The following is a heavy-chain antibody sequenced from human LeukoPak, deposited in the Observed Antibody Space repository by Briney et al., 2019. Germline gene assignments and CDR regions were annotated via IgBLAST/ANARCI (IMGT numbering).Heavy chain of an antibody. Sequence: GGSLRLSCAASGFTVSSNYMSWVRQAPGKGLEWVAVIYSGGGTYYADSVKGRFIVSRDNSENTLYLQMNSLGAEDTAVYYCARVTTVTSDPDYWGQGTLVTVSS. D-gene: IGHD4-17*01. CDR1: GFTVSSNY. CDR2: IYSGGGT. CDR3: ARVTTVTSDPDY. J-gene: IGHJ4*02. V-gene: IGHV3-66*01.